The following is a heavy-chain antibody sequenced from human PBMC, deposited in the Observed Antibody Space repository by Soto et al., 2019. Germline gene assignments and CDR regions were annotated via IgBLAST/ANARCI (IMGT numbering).Heavy chain of an antibody. CDR3: AKDRGSSGVLDY. CDR1: GFTFSSYG. V-gene: IGHV3-30*18. D-gene: IGHD6-19*01. J-gene: IGHJ4*02. CDR2: ISYDGSNK. Sequence: GGSLSLSCAASGFTFSSYGMHWVRQAPGKGLEWVAVISYDGSNKYYADSVKGRFTISRDNSKNTLYLQMNSLRAEDTAVYYCAKDRGSSGVLDYWGQGTLVTVSS.